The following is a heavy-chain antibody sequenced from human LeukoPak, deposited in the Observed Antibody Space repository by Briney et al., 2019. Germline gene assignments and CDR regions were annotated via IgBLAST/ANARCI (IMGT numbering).Heavy chain of an antibody. D-gene: IGHD3-3*01. CDR2: ISAYMGDT. J-gene: IGHJ6*04. V-gene: IGHV1-18*01. CDR3: ARDYDFGVGMDV. Sequence: ASVKVSCKASGYTFTNYGISWVLQAPGQGLEWVGWISAYMGDTDYAQRLQGRVTMTTDTSTSTAYMELRSLTSDDTAVYYCARDYDFGVGMDVWGTGTTVTVSS. CDR1: GYTFTNYG.